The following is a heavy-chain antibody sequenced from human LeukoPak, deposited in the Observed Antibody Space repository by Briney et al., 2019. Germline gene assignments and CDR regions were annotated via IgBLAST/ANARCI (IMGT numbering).Heavy chain of an antibody. D-gene: IGHD2-15*01. Sequence: GGSLRLSCTASGFTFDDYAMHWVRQAPGKGLEWVSGISWNSGSIGYADSVKGRFTISRDNAKNSLYLQMNSLRAEDTALYYCAKDKGALGYCSGGSCPFDYWGQGTLVTVSS. CDR1: GFTFDDYA. J-gene: IGHJ4*02. V-gene: IGHV3-9*01. CDR3: AKDKGALGYCSGGSCPFDY. CDR2: ISWNSGSI.